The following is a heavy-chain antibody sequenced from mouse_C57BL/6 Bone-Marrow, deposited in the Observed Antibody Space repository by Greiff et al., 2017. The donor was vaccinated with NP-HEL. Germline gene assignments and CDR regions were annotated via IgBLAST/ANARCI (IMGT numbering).Heavy chain of an antibody. V-gene: IGHV3-6*01. J-gene: IGHJ2*01. CDR1: GYSITSGYY. CDR2: ISYDGSN. CDR3: ASNALHYFDY. Sequence: EVKLQESGPGLVKPSQSLSLTCSVTGYSITSGYYWNWIRQFPGNKLEWMGYISYDGSNNYNPSLKNRISITRDTSKNQFFLKLNSVTTEDTATYYCASNALHYFDYWGQGTTLTVSS.